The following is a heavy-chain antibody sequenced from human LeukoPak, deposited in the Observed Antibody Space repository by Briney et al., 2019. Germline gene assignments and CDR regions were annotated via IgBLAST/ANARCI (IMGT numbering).Heavy chain of an antibody. V-gene: IGHV4-38-2*02. D-gene: IGHD3-10*01. CDR1: GYSISSGYY. CDR3: ARVVLGSGSYWFDP. CDR2: IYHSGST. J-gene: IGHJ5*02. Sequence: SSETLFLTCTVSGYSISSGYYWGWIRQPPGKGLEWIGSIYHSGSTYYNPSLKSRVTISVDTSKNQFSLKLSSVTAADTAVYYCARVVLGSGSYWFDPWGQGTLVTVSS.